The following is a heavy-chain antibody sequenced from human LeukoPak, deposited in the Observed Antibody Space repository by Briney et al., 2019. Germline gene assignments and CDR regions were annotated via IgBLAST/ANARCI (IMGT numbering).Heavy chain of an antibody. CDR1: GFTFSSYW. D-gene: IGHD2-2*01. CDR2: IKQDGSEK. V-gene: IGHV3-7*01. CDR3: ATYSSSNGREFQY. Sequence: GGSLRLSCEGSGFTFSSYWMSWVRQAPGKGLEWVANIKQDGSEKYYVDSVKGRFTISRDNAKNSLYLQMNSLRAEDTAVYYCATYSSSNGREFQYWGQGTLVTVSS. J-gene: IGHJ1*01.